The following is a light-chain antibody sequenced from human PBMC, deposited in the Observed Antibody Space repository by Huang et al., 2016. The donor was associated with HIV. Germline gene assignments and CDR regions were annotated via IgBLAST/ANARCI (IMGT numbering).Light chain of an antibody. Sequence: EIVLTQSPATLSLSPGQRATLSCRASQSVTDNYLAWYQQKPGRAPKLLVYGASSRGTGVADRFSGSGSGTNFTLSISRLEPEDFAVYFCQQYGSSFLTFGQGTKLE. CDR3: QQYGSSFLT. CDR2: GAS. V-gene: IGKV3-20*01. CDR1: QSVTDNY. J-gene: IGKJ2*01.